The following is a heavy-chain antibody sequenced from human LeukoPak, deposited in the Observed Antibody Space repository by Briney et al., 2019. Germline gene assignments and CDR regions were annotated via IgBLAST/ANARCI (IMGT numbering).Heavy chain of an antibody. CDR2: INTNTGNP. CDR1: GYTFTSYA. D-gene: IGHD2-15*01. Sequence: ASVKVSCKASGYTFTSYAMNWVRQAPGQGLEWMGWINTNTGNPTYAQGFTGRFVFSSDTSVSTAYLQISSLKAEDTAVYYCARDCSGGSCYSFYFDYWGQGTLVTVSS. V-gene: IGHV7-4-1*02. J-gene: IGHJ4*02. CDR3: ARDCSGGSCYSFYFDY.